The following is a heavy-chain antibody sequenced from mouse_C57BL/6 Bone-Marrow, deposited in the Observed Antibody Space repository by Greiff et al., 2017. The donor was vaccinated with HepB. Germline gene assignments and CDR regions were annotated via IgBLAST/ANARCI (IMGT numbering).Heavy chain of an antibody. J-gene: IGHJ2*01. CDR1: GYAFSSSW. CDR3: ARRITANWDCDY. D-gene: IGHD4-1*01. CDR2: IYPGDGDT. Sequence: VQLQQSGPELVKPGASVKISCKASGYAFSSSWMNWVKQRPGKGLEWIGRIYPGDGDTNYNGKFKGKATLTADKSSSTAYMQLSSLTSEDSAVYFCARRITANWDCDYWGQGTTLTVSS. V-gene: IGHV1-82*01.